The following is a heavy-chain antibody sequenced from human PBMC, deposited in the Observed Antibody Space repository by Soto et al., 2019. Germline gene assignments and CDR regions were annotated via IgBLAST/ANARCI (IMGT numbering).Heavy chain of an antibody. D-gene: IGHD2-8*01. Sequence: GASVNVSCKASGYTFTSYYMHWVRQAPGQGLEWMGIINPSGGSTSYAQKFQGRVTMTRDTSTSTVYMELSSLTSEDTAVYYCASLYCTNGVCSPRYYGMDVWGQGTTVTVSS. CDR1: GYTFTSYY. CDR3: ASLYCTNGVCSPRYYGMDV. CDR2: INPSGGST. V-gene: IGHV1-46*01. J-gene: IGHJ6*02.